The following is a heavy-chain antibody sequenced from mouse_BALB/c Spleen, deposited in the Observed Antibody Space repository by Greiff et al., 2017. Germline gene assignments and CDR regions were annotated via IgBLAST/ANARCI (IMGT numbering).Heavy chain of an antibody. Sequence: QVQLQQPGAELVRPGASVKLSCKASGYTFTSYWINWVKQRPGQGLEWIGNIYPSDSYTNYNQKFKDKATLTVDKSSSTAYMQLSSPTSEDSAVYYCTTPYSGSPWFAYWGQGTLVTVSA. CDR2: IYPSDSYT. J-gene: IGHJ3*01. CDR3: TTPYSGSPWFAY. D-gene: IGHD1-1*01. V-gene: IGHV1-69*02. CDR1: GYTFTSYW.